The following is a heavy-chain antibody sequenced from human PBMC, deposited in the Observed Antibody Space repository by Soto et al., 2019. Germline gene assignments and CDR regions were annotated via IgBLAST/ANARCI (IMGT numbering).Heavy chain of an antibody. Sequence: SETLSLTCAVSGGSISSSNWWSWVRQPPWKGLEWIGEIYHSGSTNYNPSLKSRVTISVDKSKKQFSLKLSSVTAADTAVYYCARDQYSSGWGPYYYYYYGMDVWGQGTTVNVSS. D-gene: IGHD6-19*01. CDR1: GGSISSSNW. CDR3: ARDQYSSGWGPYYYYYYGMDV. J-gene: IGHJ6*02. V-gene: IGHV4-4*02. CDR2: IYHSGST.